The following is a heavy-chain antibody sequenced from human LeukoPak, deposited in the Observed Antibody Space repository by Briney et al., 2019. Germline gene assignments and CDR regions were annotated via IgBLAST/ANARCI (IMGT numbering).Heavy chain of an antibody. V-gene: IGHV2-26*01. CDR2: IFSNDEN. J-gene: IGHJ4*02. CDR1: GFSLSNARMG. D-gene: IGHD6-19*01. Sequence: SGPTLVNPTETLTLTCTVSGFSLSNARMGVSWIRQPPGKALEWPAHIFSNDENSYSTSLKSRLTISKDTSKSQVVLTMTSMDPVDTATYYCARIQYTSGWTFDYWGQGTLVTVSS. CDR3: ARIQYTSGWTFDY.